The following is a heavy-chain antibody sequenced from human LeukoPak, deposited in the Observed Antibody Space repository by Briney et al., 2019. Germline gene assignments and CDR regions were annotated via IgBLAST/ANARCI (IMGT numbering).Heavy chain of an antibody. Sequence: GGSLRLSCAASGFTFSSYGMYWVRQAPGKGLEWVAVISFDGSNKYYADSVRGRFTVSRDNSKDTLYLQMNRLRAEDTAVYYCAKDAIGAVAGLLDYWGQGILVTVSS. CDR1: GFTFSSYG. D-gene: IGHD6-19*01. CDR3: AKDAIGAVAGLLDY. V-gene: IGHV3-30*18. CDR2: ISFDGSNK. J-gene: IGHJ4*02.